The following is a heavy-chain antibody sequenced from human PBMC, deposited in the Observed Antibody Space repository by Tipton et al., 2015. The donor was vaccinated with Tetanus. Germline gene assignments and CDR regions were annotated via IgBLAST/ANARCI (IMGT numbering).Heavy chain of an antibody. Sequence: GLVKPSETLSLICTVSGGSISNYYWSWIRQPPGKGLEWIGYIFYSGNTNYNPSLKTRVTISVDTSKNQFSLKLSSVTAADTAVYYCARDRGLTTGGGIGMDVWGQGTTVTVSS. CDR2: IFYSGNT. CDR3: ARDRGLTTGGGIGMDV. V-gene: IGHV4-59*01. D-gene: IGHD4-17*01. CDR1: GGSISNYY. J-gene: IGHJ6*02.